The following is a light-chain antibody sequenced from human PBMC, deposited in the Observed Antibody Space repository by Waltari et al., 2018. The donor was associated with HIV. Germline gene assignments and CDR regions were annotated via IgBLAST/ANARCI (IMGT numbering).Light chain of an antibody. CDR1: SSDVGGYNY. CDR2: EVS. Sequence: QSALTQPPSASGSPGQSVTISCTGTSSDVGGYNYVSWYQQHPGKAPKIMIYEVSTRPSVVPDRFSGSKSGNTASLTVSGLQAEDEADYYCSSYAGSNRVVFGGGTKLTVL. V-gene: IGLV2-8*01. CDR3: SSYAGSNRVV. J-gene: IGLJ2*01.